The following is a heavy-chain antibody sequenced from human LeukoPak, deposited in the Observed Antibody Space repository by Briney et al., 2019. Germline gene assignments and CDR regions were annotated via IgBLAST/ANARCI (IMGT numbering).Heavy chain of an antibody. V-gene: IGHV3-21*01. D-gene: IGHD5-12*01. CDR2: ISSSSSYI. CDR1: GFTFSSYS. Sequence: GGSLRLSCAASGFTFSSYSMNWVRQAPGEGLEWVSSISSSSSYIYYADSVKGRFTISRDNAKNSLYLQMNSLRAEDTAVHYCARDPVGYSGSSYYFDYWGQGTLVTVSS. J-gene: IGHJ4*02. CDR3: ARDPVGYSGSSYYFDY.